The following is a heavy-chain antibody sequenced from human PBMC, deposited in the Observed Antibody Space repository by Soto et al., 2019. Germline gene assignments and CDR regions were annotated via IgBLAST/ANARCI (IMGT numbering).Heavy chain of an antibody. Sequence: PSQTLSLTCAISGDSVSSDSAAWNWIRQSPSRGLEWLGRTYYRSKWYNDYAVSVKSRISINPDTSTNQFSLHLNSVTPEDTAVYYCARSPPVIGANWFDPWGQGTLVTVS. CDR3: ARSPPVIGANWFDP. J-gene: IGHJ5*02. CDR2: TYYRSKWYN. CDR1: GDSVSSDSAA. D-gene: IGHD1-26*01. V-gene: IGHV6-1*01.